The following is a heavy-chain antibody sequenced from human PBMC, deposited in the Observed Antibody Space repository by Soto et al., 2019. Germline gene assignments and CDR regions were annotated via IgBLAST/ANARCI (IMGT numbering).Heavy chain of an antibody. J-gene: IGHJ2*01. CDR1: AGSISSGGYY. CDR3: ARDTSRNSNDWYFDL. Sequence: QVQLQESGPGLVKPSQTLSLTCTVSAGSISSGGYYWIWIRQHPGKGLEWIGYIYYSGSTYYNPSLKIRVTISVDTSKNRVSLQLNSVTAADTAVYSCARDTSRNSNDWYFDLWGRGTLVTVSS. V-gene: IGHV4-31*03. CDR2: IYYSGST. D-gene: IGHD2-2*01.